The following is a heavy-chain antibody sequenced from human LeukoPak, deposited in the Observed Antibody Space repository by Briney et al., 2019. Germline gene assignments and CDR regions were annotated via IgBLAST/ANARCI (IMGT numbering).Heavy chain of an antibody. CDR3: ARGGGLDV. Sequence: GGSLRLSCAVSGFNFRDHWMNWARQAPGKGLEWVASINHNGNVNYYVDSVKGRFTISRDNAKNSLYLQMSNLRAEDTAVYFCARGGGLDVWGQGATVTVSS. D-gene: IGHD3-16*01. J-gene: IGHJ6*02. CDR2: INHNGNVN. CDR1: GFNFRDHW. V-gene: IGHV3-7*03.